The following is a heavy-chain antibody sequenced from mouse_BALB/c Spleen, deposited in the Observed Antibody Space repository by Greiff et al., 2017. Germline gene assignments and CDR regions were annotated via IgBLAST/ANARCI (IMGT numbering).Heavy chain of an antibody. CDR1: GFSLTSYG. CDR3: ARGGYGNYRYFDY. Sequence: VKLQESGPGLVAPSQSLSITCTVSGFSLTSYGVHWVRQPPGKGLEWLGVIWAGGSTNYNSALMSRLSISKDNSKSQVFLKMNSLQTDDTAMYYCARGGYGNYRYFDYWGQGTTLTVSS. V-gene: IGHV2-9*02. J-gene: IGHJ2*01. D-gene: IGHD2-1*01. CDR2: IWAGGST.